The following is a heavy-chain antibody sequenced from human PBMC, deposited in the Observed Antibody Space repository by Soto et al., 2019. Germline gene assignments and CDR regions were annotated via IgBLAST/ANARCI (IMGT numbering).Heavy chain of an antibody. V-gene: IGHV1-69*01. CDR2: IIPIFGTA. J-gene: IGHJ6*02. Sequence: QVQLVQSGAEVKKPGSSVKVSCKASGGTFSSYAISWVRQSPGQGLEWMGGIIPIFGTANYAQKFQGRVTITADESTSTAYMELSSLRSEDTAVYYCARDRALRPHRWGRMDVWGQGTTVTVSS. CDR1: GGTFSSYA. D-gene: IGHD3-16*01. CDR3: ARDRALRPHRWGRMDV.